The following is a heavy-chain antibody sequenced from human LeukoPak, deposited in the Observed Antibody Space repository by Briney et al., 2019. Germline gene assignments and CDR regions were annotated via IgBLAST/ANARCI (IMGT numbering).Heavy chain of an antibody. CDR1: GGSISGGKDF. Sequence: SETLSLTCAVSGGSISGGKDFWGWTRQSPGKGLESIGSIYYTGSTYYNPSLKSRVTISVDTSKSEFSLMVHSVTAADTAMYYCARRGITYSTSFFDSWGQGTLVTVAS. V-gene: IGHV4-39*01. J-gene: IGHJ4*02. CDR3: ARRGITYSTSFFDS. D-gene: IGHD6-13*01. CDR2: IYYTGST.